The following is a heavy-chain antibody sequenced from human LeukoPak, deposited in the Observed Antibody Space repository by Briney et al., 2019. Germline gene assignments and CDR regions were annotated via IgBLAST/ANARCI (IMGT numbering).Heavy chain of an antibody. CDR3: VMDVRNSPPG. J-gene: IGHJ4*02. CDR1: GFTFSSYS. Sequence: GGSLRLSCAASGFTFSSYSMNWVRQAPGKGLEWVSYISSSSSYIYYADSVKGRFTISRDNAKNSLYLQMNSLRGEDTAIYYCVMDVRNSPPGWGRVALVTVSS. CDR2: ISSSSSYI. V-gene: IGHV3-21*04. D-gene: IGHD2-8*01.